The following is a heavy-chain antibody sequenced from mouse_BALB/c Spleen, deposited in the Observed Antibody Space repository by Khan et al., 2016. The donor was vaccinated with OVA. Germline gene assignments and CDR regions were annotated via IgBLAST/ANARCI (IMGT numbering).Heavy chain of an antibody. CDR2: VSTGGSYT. CDR1: GFTFSTYG. D-gene: IGHD1-1*01. V-gene: IGHV5-6*01. CDR3: TRLAYYYDSEGFAY. Sequence: VQLKESGGDLVKPGGSLKLSCAASGFTFSTYGMSWVRQAPDKRLEWVATVSTGGSYTYYPDSVTGRFTISRDNAKNTLYLQMSGLRSEDTAMFYCTRLAYYYDSEGFAYWGQGTLVTVSA. J-gene: IGHJ3*01.